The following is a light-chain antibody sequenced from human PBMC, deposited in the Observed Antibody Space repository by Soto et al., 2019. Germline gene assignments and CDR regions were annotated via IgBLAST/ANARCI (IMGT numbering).Light chain of an antibody. Sequence: EIVMTQSPDILSVSPGERATLSCRASQSVANMLAWYQQKPGQAPRLLMYAASTRATGVPGRFSGSGSGTEFTLTISSLQSEDFAVYYCQQYNVWPPMYTFGQGTKLEMK. CDR1: QSVANM. J-gene: IGKJ2*01. CDR2: AAS. CDR3: QQYNVWPPMYT. V-gene: IGKV3-15*01.